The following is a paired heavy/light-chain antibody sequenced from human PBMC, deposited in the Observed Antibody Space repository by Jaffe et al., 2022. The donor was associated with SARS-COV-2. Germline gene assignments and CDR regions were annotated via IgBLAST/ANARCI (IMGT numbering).Light chain of an antibody. J-gene: IGKJ4*01. Sequence: DIQMTQSPSSLSASVGDRVTISCQASGDISNSLNWYQQKPGKAPKLLIFDVSNLEAGVTSRFSGGGSGTNFTFTIVSLQPEDIATYFCLQYGTLPLTFGGGTKVETK. CDR1: GDISNS. CDR3: LQYGTLPLT. V-gene: IGKV1-33*01. CDR2: DVS.
Heavy chain of an antibody. CDR1: GFIISGST. V-gene: IGHV3-73*01. CDR2: IGNKANNYAT. Sequence: EVQLVESGGGLVQPGGSLKLSCAASGFIISGSTIHWVRQASGKGLEWVGRIGNKANNYATTYTASVKGRFAISRDDSKHTAYLQMNSLKTEDTAVYFCTIPYSGFYHYYGMDVWGQGTTVIVSS. CDR3: TIPYSGFYHYYGMDV. D-gene: IGHD1-26*01. J-gene: IGHJ6*02.